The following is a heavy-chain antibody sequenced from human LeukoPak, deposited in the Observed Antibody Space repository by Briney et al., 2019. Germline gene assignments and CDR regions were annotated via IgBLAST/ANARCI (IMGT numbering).Heavy chain of an antibody. V-gene: IGHV1-2*02. CDR2: INPNSGGT. D-gene: IGHD5-24*01. Sequence: ASVTVSCKASGYTFTGYYMHWVRQAPGQGLEWMGWINPNSGGTNYAQKFQGRVTMTRDTSISTAYMELSRLRSDDTAVYYCARVKSVEMATITPFYYWGQGTLVTVSS. J-gene: IGHJ4*02. CDR3: ARVKSVEMATITPFYY. CDR1: GYTFTGYY.